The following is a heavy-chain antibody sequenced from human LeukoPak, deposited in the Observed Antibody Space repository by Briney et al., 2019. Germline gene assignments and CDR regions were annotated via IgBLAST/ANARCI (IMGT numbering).Heavy chain of an antibody. CDR2: IYDGGSNT. CDR1: GFTFSANA. V-gene: IGHV3-23*01. D-gene: IGHD3-10*01. CDR3: ARGGVLLWFGDAFDI. J-gene: IGHJ3*02. Sequence: GGSLRLSCGASGFTFSANALSWVRQAPGKGLEWVSTIYDGGSNTNYADSVKGRFTISRDNSKNTLYLQMNSLRAEDTAVYYCARGGVLLWFGDAFDIWGQGTMVTVSS.